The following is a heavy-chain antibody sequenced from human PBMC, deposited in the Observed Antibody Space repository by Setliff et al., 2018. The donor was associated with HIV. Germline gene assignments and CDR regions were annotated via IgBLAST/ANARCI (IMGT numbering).Heavy chain of an antibody. J-gene: IGHJ4*02. CDR1: GYTFSGYY. Sequence: GASVKVSCKASGYTFSGYYMHWVRQAPGQGLQWMGWMHPNSGATKYAQKFRDRVTLTGDTSISTASMELSSLKSDDTAMYYCATSTSRFFWNGFYQGGFGSRNSHSFENWGQGTLVTVSS. CDR2: MHPNSGAT. CDR3: ATSTSRFFWNGFYQGGFGSRNSHSFEN. V-gene: IGHV1-2*02. D-gene: IGHD3-3*01.